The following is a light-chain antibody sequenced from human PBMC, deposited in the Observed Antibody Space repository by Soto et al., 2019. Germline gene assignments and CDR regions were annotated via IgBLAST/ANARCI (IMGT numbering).Light chain of an antibody. V-gene: IGKV3-20*01. CDR3: QQYAGSPRT. CDR2: DAS. Sequence: EIVLTQSPGTLSLPPGERATLSCRASQSVSSRSLAWYQQKPGQAPRLLISDASNRAADIPDRFSGSGSGTDFTLTINRLEPEDFAVYYCQQYAGSPRTFGQGTKVDIK. J-gene: IGKJ1*01. CDR1: QSVSSRS.